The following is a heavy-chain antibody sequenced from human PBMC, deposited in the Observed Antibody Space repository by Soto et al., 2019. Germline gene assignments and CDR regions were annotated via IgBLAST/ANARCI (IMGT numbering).Heavy chain of an antibody. J-gene: IGHJ6*02. Sequence: GGSLRLSCAASGFTFRDSGMHWVRQASGKGLEWVGRVKNKVDVHATAYAASVKGRFTISRDDSKNTAYLQMNSLKTEDTAVYYCTRRGNGGMDVWGQGATVTVSS. V-gene: IGHV3-73*01. CDR3: TRRGNGGMDV. D-gene: IGHD2-8*01. CDR2: VKNKVDVHAT. CDR1: GFTFRDSG.